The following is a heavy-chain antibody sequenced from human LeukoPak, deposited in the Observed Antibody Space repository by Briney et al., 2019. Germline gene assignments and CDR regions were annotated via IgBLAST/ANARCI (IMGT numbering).Heavy chain of an antibody. V-gene: IGHV1-69*05. Sequence: SVKVSCKASGGTFSSYAISWVRQAPGQGLEWMGGIIPIFCTANYAQKFQGRVTITTDESTSTAYMELSSLRSEDTAVYYCASAPDLGGEPHEYYFDYWGQGTLVTVSS. CDR1: GGTFSSYA. CDR3: ASAPDLGGEPHEYYFDY. J-gene: IGHJ4*02. D-gene: IGHD3-10*01. CDR2: IIPIFCTA.